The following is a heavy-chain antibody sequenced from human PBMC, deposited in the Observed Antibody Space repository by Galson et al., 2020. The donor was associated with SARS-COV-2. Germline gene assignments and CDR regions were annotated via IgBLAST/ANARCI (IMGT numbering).Heavy chain of an antibody. Sequence: GESLKISCAAYGFTFTNYGMHWVRQAPGKGLEWVALISYEGSIKYYSDSVKGRFTISRDSSKNTLHLQMNSLSAGDTAVYYCAKRKELFWLGELNQGLDVWGQGTTVTVS. V-gene: IGHV3-30*18. CDR1: GFTFTNYG. CDR2: ISYEGSIK. J-gene: IGHJ6*02. D-gene: IGHD3-10*01. CDR3: AKRKELFWLGELNQGLDV.